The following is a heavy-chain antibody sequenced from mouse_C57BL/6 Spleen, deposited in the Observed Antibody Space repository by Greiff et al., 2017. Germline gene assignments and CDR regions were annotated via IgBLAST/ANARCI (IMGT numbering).Heavy chain of an antibody. Sequence: EVKLVESGPGLVKPSQSLSLTCSVTGYSITSGYYWNWIRQFPGNKLEWMGYISYDGSNNYNPSLKNRISITRDTSKNQFFLKLNSVTTEDTATYYCASTTVVAPYAMDYWGQGTSVTVSS. CDR3: ASTTVVAPYAMDY. D-gene: IGHD1-1*01. V-gene: IGHV3-6*01. CDR1: GYSITSGYY. J-gene: IGHJ4*01. CDR2: ISYDGSN.